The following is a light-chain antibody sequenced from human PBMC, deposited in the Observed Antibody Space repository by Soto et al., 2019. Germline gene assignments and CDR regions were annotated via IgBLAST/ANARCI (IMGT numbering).Light chain of an antibody. V-gene: IGLV2-14*01. J-gene: IGLJ1*01. Sequence: QSALTQPASVSGSPGQSITISCTGTSSDVGGYNYVSWYQQHPGKAPKLMIYDVSNRPSGVSNRFSGSKSSNTASLTISGLRAEDEADYYCSSYTSSSTGVFGTGTKVTVL. CDR3: SSYTSSSTGV. CDR2: DVS. CDR1: SSDVGGYNY.